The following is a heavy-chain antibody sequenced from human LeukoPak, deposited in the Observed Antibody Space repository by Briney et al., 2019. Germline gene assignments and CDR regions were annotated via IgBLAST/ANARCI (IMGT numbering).Heavy chain of an antibody. D-gene: IGHD2-2*01. Sequence: GGSLRLSCAASGFTFSSYSMNWVRQAPGKGLEWVSSISSSSSYIYYADSVKGRFTISRDNAKNSLYLQMNSLRAEDTAVYYCARDKYCSSTSCQSHYGMDVWGQGTTVTVSS. CDR2: ISSSSSYI. CDR1: GFTFSSYS. V-gene: IGHV3-21*01. CDR3: ARDKYCSSTSCQSHYGMDV. J-gene: IGHJ6*02.